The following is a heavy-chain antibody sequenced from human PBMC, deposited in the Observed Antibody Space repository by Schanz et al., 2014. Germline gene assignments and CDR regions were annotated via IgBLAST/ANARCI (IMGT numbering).Heavy chain of an antibody. V-gene: IGHV4-31*03. J-gene: IGHJ3*02. Sequence: QVQLQESGPGLVKASPTLSLTCSVSGASISSANHYWAWVRQPPGKGLEWIGFISYSGSTYYNPSLKSRVTISVDTSKNQFSLNLSSATAADTAVYYCARDRGHGDLPGDIWGQGTMVTVSS. CDR3: ARDRGHGDLPGDI. CDR1: GASISSANHY. CDR2: ISYSGST. D-gene: IGHD4-17*01.